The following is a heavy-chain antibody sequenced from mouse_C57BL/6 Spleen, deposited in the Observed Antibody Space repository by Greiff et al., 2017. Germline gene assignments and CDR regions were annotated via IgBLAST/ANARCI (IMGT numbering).Heavy chain of an antibody. CDR3: ARAEGNYDYFDY. CDR1: GYAFSSSW. D-gene: IGHD2-1*01. J-gene: IGHJ2*01. V-gene: IGHV1-82*01. Sequence: QVQLKESGPELVKPGASVKISCKASGYAFSSSWMNWVKQRPGKGLEWIGRIYPGDGDTNYNGKFKGKATLTADKSSSTAYMQLSSLTSEDSAVYFCARAEGNYDYFDYWGQGTTLTVSS. CDR2: IYPGDGDT.